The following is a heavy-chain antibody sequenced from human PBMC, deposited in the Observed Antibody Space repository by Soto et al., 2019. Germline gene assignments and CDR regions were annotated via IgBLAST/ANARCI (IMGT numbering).Heavy chain of an antibody. CDR3: ATRARYSYDDRAFDI. V-gene: IGHV4-31*03. CDR1: GGSISSGCYY. D-gene: IGHD5-18*01. Sequence: SETLSLTCTVSGGSISSGCYYWSWIRQHPGKGLEWIGYIYYSGSTYYNPSLKSRVTISVDTSKNQFSLKPSSVTAADTAVYYCATRARYSYDDRAFDIWGQGTMVTVSS. CDR2: IYYSGST. J-gene: IGHJ3*02.